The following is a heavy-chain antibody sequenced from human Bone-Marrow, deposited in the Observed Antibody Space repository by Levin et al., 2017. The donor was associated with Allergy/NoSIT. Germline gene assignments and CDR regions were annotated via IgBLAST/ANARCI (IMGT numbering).Heavy chain of an antibody. CDR1: GGSISPYY. Sequence: MASETLSLTCSVSGGSISPYYWSWIRQPPGKGLEWIGYIYYTGTPSDNPSLRTRTTTSVDTSKNQISLRLTSVTAADTAVYYCARHGSGWTGELDYWGQGILVTVSS. J-gene: IGHJ4*02. V-gene: IGHV4-59*08. D-gene: IGHD6-19*01. CDR2: IYYTGTP. CDR3: ARHGSGWTGELDY.